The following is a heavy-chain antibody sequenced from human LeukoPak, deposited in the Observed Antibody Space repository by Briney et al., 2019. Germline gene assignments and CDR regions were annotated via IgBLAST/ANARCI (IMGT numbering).Heavy chain of an antibody. CDR3: AGYSGSYLVPGTFDI. Sequence: ASVKVSCKASGYTFTGYYFHWVRQAPGQGLEWMGWINPNSGGTNYAQQFQGRVTMTRDTSISTAYMELSRLRSDDTAVYYCAGYSGSYLVPGTFDIWGQGTMVTVSS. CDR1: GYTFTGYY. CDR2: INPNSGGT. D-gene: IGHD1-26*01. V-gene: IGHV1-2*02. J-gene: IGHJ3*02.